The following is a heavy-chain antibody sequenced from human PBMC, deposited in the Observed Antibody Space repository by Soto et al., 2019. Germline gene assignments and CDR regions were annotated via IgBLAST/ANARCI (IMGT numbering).Heavy chain of an antibody. CDR2: CDPEDGET. CDR1: GYTLTELS. J-gene: IGHJ4*02. CDR3: ATGYSRSWTAGYYFDY. D-gene: IGHD6-13*01. Sequence: QVQLVQSGAEVKKPGASVKVSCKVSGYTLTELSMHWVRQAPGKGLEWMGGCDPEDGETIYAQKFQGRVTMTEDTSTDTAYMERSSLRSEDTAVYYCATGYSRSWTAGYYFDYCGQGTLVTVSA. V-gene: IGHV1-24*01.